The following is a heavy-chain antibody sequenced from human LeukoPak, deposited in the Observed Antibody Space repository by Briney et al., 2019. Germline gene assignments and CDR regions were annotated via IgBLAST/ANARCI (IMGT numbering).Heavy chain of an antibody. J-gene: IGHJ4*02. D-gene: IGHD3-22*01. CDR2: IRYDGSNK. Sequence: SGGSLRLSCAASGFTFSSYAMHWVRQAPGKGLEWVAFIRYDGSNKYYADSVKGRFTISRDNSKNTLYLQMNSLRAEDTAVYYCAKSSDSSGYYPGSFDYWGQGTLVTVSS. CDR3: AKSSDSSGYYPGSFDY. CDR1: GFTFSSYA. V-gene: IGHV3-30*02.